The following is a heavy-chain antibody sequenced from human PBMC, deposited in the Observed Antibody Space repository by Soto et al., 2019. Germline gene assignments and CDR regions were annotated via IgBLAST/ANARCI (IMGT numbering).Heavy chain of an antibody. J-gene: IGHJ4*02. CDR2: MSGGGSNT. D-gene: IGHD4-4*01. Sequence: GGSLRLSCAASGFPFSSYVMSWVRQAPGKGLEWVSGMSGGGSNTFYADSVKGRFTISRDNSKNTLLLQMNSLGAEDTAVYYCAKDSNKYSSSLRGRYFDYWGQGIGVTVSS. CDR3: AKDSNKYSSSLRGRYFDY. V-gene: IGHV3-23*01. CDR1: GFPFSSYV.